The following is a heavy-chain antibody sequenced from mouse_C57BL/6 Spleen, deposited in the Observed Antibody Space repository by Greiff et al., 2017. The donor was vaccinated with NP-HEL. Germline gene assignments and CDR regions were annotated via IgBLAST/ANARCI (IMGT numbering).Heavy chain of an antibody. CDR2: IYPGDGDT. Sequence: QVQLQQSGPELVKPGASVKISCKASGYAFSSSWMNWVKQRPGKGPEWIGRIYPGDGDTNYNGKFKGKATLTADKSSSTAYMQLSSLTSEDSAVYFCGSYFDYWGQGTTLTVSS. CDR1: GYAFSSSW. CDR3: GSYFDY. V-gene: IGHV1-82*01. J-gene: IGHJ2*01.